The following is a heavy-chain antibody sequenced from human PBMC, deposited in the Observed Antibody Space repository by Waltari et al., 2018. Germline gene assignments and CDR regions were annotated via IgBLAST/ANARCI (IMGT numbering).Heavy chain of an antibody. J-gene: IGHJ4*02. CDR3: ARVDYVYGSPGGFGF. V-gene: IGHV1-8*02. Sequence: QVQLVQSGAEVKKPGASVKVSCKASGYTFTSHEINWVRQAPGQGPEWMGWMNPNSGSTGYSQKFQGRVTLTRNTSISTAYMELNSVQIDDTAMYYCARVDYVYGSPGGFGFWGQGTLVTVSS. CDR2: MNPNSGST. CDR1: GYTFTSHE. D-gene: IGHD3-16*01.